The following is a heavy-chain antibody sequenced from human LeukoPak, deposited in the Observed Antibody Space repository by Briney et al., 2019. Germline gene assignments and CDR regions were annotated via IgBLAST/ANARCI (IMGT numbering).Heavy chain of an antibody. V-gene: IGHV3-23*01. D-gene: IGHD1-26*01. CDR3: ASGASGHRAYYFDY. CDR1: GFTFSSYA. CDR2: ISGSGGST. J-gene: IGHJ4*02. Sequence: GGSLRLSCAASGFTFSSYAMTWVRQAPGKGLEWVSAISGSGGSTYYADSVKGRFTISRDNSKNTLYLQMNSLRAEDTAVYYCASGASGHRAYYFDYWGQGTLVTVSS.